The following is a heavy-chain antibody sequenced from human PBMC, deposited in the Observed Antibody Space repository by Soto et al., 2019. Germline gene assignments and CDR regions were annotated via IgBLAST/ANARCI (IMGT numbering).Heavy chain of an antibody. CDR2: IWFDGSKK. D-gene: IGHD2-2*01. Sequence: GGPLRLSCAASRFTFRSYGIHWVRQAPGKGLEWVALIWFDGSKKYYVDSVKGRFAVSRDNSKNTLYLQMNSLRVEDTAVYYCARDRLVPYCSGMDVWGQWTTVTVSS. CDR3: ARDRLVPYCSGMDV. J-gene: IGHJ6*02. CDR1: RFTFRSYG. V-gene: IGHV3-33*01.